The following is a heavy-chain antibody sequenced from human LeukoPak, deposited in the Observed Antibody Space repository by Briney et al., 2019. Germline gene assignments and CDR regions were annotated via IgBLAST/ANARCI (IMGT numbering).Heavy chain of an antibody. J-gene: IGHJ4*02. D-gene: IGHD6-13*01. V-gene: IGHV4-61*02. CDR1: GGSISSGSYY. CDR2: IYTSGST. Sequence: SQTLSLTCTVSGGSISSGSYYWSWIRQPAGKGLEWIGRIYTSGSTNYNPSLKSRVTISVDTSKNQFSLKLSSVTAADTALYYCARSRGYFDYWGQGTLVTVSS. CDR3: ARSRGYFDY.